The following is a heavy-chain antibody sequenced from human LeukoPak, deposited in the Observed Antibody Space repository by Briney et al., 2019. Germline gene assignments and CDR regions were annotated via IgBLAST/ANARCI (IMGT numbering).Heavy chain of an antibody. D-gene: IGHD3-9*01. Sequence: PGGSLRLSCAASGFTFSDYYMSWIRQAPGKGLEWVSYISSSSSYTNYADSVKGRFTISRDNAKNSLYLQMNSLRAEDTAVYYCASDILACYRNFQHWGQGTLVTVSS. V-gene: IGHV3-11*06. CDR1: GFTFSDYY. J-gene: IGHJ1*01. CDR3: ASDILACYRNFQH. CDR2: ISSSSSYT.